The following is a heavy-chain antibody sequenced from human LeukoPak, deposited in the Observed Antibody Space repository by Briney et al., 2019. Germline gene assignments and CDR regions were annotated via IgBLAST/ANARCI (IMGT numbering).Heavy chain of an antibody. D-gene: IGHD6-13*01. J-gene: IGHJ4*02. CDR1: GGSFSGYY. CDR3: ARGRIAGLN. CDR2: INPSGST. V-gene: IGHV4-34*01. Sequence: SETLSLTCAVYGGSFSGYYWSWIRQPPGKGLEWIGEINPSGSTNYNPSLKSRVTISVDTSKNQFSLKLSSVTAADTAVYYCARGRIAGLNWGQGTLVTVSS.